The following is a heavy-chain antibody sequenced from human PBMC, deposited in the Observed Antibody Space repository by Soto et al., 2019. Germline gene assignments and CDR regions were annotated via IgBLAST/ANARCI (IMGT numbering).Heavy chain of an antibody. Sequence: QVQLQESGPGLVKPSETLSLTCTVSDGSIGSDYWSWIRQPPGKGLEWLGNIDSIGNTNYNPSLKSRVTMSIDTSKNRISLKLASVTTADTAVYYCARMFVNYVNGNWFDPWGQGTLVTVSS. CDR3: ARMFVNYVNGNWFDP. D-gene: IGHD3-10*02. CDR2: IDSIGNT. J-gene: IGHJ5*02. V-gene: IGHV4-59*01. CDR1: DGSIGSDY.